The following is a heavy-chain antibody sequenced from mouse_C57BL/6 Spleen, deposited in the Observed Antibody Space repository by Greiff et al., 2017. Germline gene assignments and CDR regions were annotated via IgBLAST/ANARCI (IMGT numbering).Heavy chain of an antibody. J-gene: IGHJ4*01. D-gene: IGHD3-2*02. Sequence: QVQLQQSGAELVRPGTSVKVSCKASGYAFPNYLIEWVKKRPGQGLEWIGVINPGGGGTNYNENVKGKATLTADKSSSTAYMQLSSLPSEDSAVYVCARWGAAQALYAMDYWGQGTSVTVSS. V-gene: IGHV1-54*01. CDR2: INPGGGGT. CDR3: ARWGAAQALYAMDY. CDR1: GYAFPNYL.